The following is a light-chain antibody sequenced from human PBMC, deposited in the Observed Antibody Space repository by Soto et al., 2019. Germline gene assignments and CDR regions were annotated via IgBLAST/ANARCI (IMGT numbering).Light chain of an antibody. CDR3: LLYYGGAQLV. Sequence: QAVVTQEPSLTVSPGGTVTLTCASSTGAVTSGNYPSWFQQKPGQTPRTLIYTTNSRHSWTPARFSGSLLGGKAALTLSGVQPEDEAEYFCLLYYGGAQLVFGGGTKVTLL. V-gene: IGLV7-43*01. J-gene: IGLJ3*02. CDR2: TTN. CDR1: TGAVTSGNY.